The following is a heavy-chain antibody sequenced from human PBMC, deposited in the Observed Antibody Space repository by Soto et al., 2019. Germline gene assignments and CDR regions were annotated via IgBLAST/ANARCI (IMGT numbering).Heavy chain of an antibody. D-gene: IGHD3-22*01. CDR3: ARGVLGYYGSKEYYFDY. Sequence: QVQLVQSGAEVKKPGSSVKVSCKASGGTFSSYAISWVRQAPGQGLEWMGGIIPIFGTANYAQKFQGRVTINTDEYTSTAYMELSSLGSEETAIYYCARGVLGYYGSKEYYFDYWGQGTLVTVSS. V-gene: IGHV1-69*01. J-gene: IGHJ4*02. CDR2: IIPIFGTA. CDR1: GGTFSSYA.